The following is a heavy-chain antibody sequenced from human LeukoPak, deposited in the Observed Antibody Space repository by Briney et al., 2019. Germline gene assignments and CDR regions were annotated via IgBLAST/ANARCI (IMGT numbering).Heavy chain of an antibody. V-gene: IGHV4-4*02. J-gene: IGHJ4*02. CDR2: IYHSGST. CDR1: GGSISSNNW. Sequence: SGTLSLTCGVSGGSISSNNWWSWVRQPPGQGLEWIGEIYHSGSTNYNPSLKSRVTISVDTSKNQFSLKLSSVTAADTAVYYCARATYYYDTYYFDYWGQGTLVTVSS. D-gene: IGHD3-22*01. CDR3: ARATYYYDTYYFDY.